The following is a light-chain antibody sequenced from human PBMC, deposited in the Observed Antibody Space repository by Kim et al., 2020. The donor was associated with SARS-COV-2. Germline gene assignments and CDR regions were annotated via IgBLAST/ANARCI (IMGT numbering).Light chain of an antibody. J-gene: IGLJ2*01. V-gene: IGLV3-9*01. CDR2: RDN. CDR3: QVWDSSTVV. Sequence: VALGKTARITWGGNNIGSKNVHWYQQKPGQAPVLVIYRDNSRPSGIPERFSDSNSVNTATLTISRAQAGDEGDYYCQVWDSSTVVFGGGTQLTVL. CDR1: NIGSKN.